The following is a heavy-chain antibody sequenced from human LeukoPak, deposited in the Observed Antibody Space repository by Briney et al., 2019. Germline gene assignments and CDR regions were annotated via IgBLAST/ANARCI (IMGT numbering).Heavy chain of an antibody. CDR3: ARDTYYNYYYGMDV. D-gene: IGHD5-24*01. J-gene: IGHJ6*02. CDR2: ISAYTGNT. CDR1: GYTFPNYG. V-gene: IGHV1-18*01. Sequence: ASVKASCTVYGYTFPNYGITWERQAPGQGLEWVGWISAYTGNTNYAQKLQGRVTMTTDTSTSTAYMELRSLRFDDTAVYYCARDTYYNYYYGMDVWGQGTTVTVSS.